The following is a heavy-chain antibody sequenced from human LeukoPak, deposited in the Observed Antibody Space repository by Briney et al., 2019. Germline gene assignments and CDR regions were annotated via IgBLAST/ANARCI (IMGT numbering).Heavy chain of an antibody. D-gene: IGHD6-19*01. CDR3: ARSSGWPFIFDY. CDR1: GYTFTTYY. V-gene: IGHV1-18*04. CDR2: ISAYNGNT. J-gene: IGHJ4*02. Sequence: ASVKVSCKASGYTFTTYYIHWVRQAPGQGLEWMGWISAYNGNTNYAQKLQGRVTMTTDTSTSTAYMELRSLRSDDTAVYYCARSSGWPFIFDYWGQGTLVTVSS.